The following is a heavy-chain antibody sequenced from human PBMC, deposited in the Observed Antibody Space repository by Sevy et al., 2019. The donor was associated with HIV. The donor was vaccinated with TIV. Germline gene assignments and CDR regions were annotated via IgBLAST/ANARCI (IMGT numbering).Heavy chain of an antibody. Sequence: GGSLRLSCAASGFTFSYYNMNWVRQAPGKGLEWVSSIRRGSRYIFYVDSVKGRFTISRDNAKDSLFLQMNSMRAEETAVSYCARNLDYYASGHVAFWGRGTLVTVSS. D-gene: IGHD3-10*01. CDR2: IRRGSRYI. J-gene: IGHJ4*02. CDR3: ARNLDYYASGHVAF. V-gene: IGHV3-21*01. CDR1: GFTFSYYN.